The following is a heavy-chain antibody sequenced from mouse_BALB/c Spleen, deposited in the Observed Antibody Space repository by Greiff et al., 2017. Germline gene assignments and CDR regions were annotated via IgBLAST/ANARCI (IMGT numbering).Heavy chain of an antibody. CDR3: ARSGGSYYVYPFAY. CDR2: IWGGGST. CDR1: GFSLSRYS. D-gene: IGHD2-9*01. V-gene: IGHV2-6-4*01. Sequence: VQLVESGPGLVAPSQSLSITCTVSGFSLSRYSVHWVRQPPGKGLEWLGMIWGGGSTDYNSALKTRLSISKDNSKGQVFLKKNSLQTDDTAMYYCARSGGSYYVYPFAYWGQGTLVTVSA. J-gene: IGHJ3*01.